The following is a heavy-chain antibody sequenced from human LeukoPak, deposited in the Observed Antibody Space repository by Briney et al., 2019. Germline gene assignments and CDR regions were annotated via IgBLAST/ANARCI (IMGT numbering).Heavy chain of an antibody. Sequence: SQTLSLTCTVSGGSISSGDYYWSWIRQPPGTGLEWIGYIYYSGSTYYNPSLKSRVTISVDTSKNQFSLKLSSVTAADTAVYYCARASPYYYDSSGPYHAFDIWGQGTMVTVSS. CDR1: GGSISSGDYY. J-gene: IGHJ3*02. D-gene: IGHD3-22*01. CDR3: ARASPYYYDSSGPYHAFDI. V-gene: IGHV4-30-4*08. CDR2: IYYSGST.